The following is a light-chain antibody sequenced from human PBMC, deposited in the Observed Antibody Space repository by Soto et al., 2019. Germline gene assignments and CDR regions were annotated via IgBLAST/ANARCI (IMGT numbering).Light chain of an antibody. J-gene: IGLJ2*01. V-gene: IGLV1-40*01. CDR3: QSYDSSLSGPWVV. CDR2: GNS. Sequence: QAVVTQPPSVSGAPGQRVTISCTGSSSNIGAGYDVHWYQQLPGTAPKLLIYGNSNRPSGVPDRFSGSKSGTSASLAITGLQAEDEADYYCQSYDSSLSGPWVVFGGGTKLTVL. CDR1: SSNIGAGYD.